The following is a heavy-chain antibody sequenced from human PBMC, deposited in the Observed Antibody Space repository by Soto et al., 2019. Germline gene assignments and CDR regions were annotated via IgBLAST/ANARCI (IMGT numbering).Heavy chain of an antibody. D-gene: IGHD1-26*01. J-gene: IGHJ4*02. CDR2: ISSTSSYT. Sequence: QVQLVESGGGLVKPGGSLRLSCAASGFTFSDYYMSWIRQAPGKGLEWVSYISSTSSYTNYADSVKGRFTISRDNAKNSLYLQLNSLRAEDTAVYYCARDSTGGSAVYDYWGQGTLVTVSS. V-gene: IGHV3-11*05. CDR1: GFTFSDYY. CDR3: ARDSTGGSAVYDY.